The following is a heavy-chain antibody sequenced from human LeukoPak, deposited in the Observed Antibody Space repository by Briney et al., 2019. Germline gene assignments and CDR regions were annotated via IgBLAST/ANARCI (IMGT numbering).Heavy chain of an antibody. CDR1: GYTFSNYA. V-gene: IGHV3-23*01. CDR3: VKEGHYDFWSDNWFDP. Sequence: GGSLRLSCAASGYTFSNYAMSWVRQAPGKGLEGVSGISGRGGSTHYADSVKGRFTISRDNSKNPLYLQMTSLRAEDTAIYYCVKEGHYDFWSDNWFDPWGQGTLVTVSS. CDR2: ISGRGGST. J-gene: IGHJ5*02. D-gene: IGHD3-3*01.